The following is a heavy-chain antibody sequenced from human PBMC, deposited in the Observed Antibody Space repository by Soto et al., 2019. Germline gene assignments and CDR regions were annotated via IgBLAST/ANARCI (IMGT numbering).Heavy chain of an antibody. CDR2: MNPNSGNT. CDR3: ARLHISNYEFWSGYRGGYYFDY. V-gene: IGHV1-8*01. J-gene: IGHJ4*02. D-gene: IGHD3-3*01. CDR1: GYAFTSCD. Sequence: SVKVSCKASGYAFTSCDINLVRQATGQGLEWMGWMNPNSGNTGYAQKFQGRVTMTRNTSISTAYMELSSLRSEDTAVYYCARLHISNYEFWSGYRGGYYFDYWGQGTLVTVSS.